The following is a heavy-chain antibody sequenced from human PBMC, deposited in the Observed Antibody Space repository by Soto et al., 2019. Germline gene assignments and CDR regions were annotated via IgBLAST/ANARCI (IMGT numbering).Heavy chain of an antibody. CDR3: AKDQGDDYGAFNWFDP. D-gene: IGHD4-17*01. J-gene: IGHJ5*02. CDR1: GFTFDDYA. Sequence: PGGSLRLSCAASGFTFDDYAMHWVRQAPGKGLEWVSGISWNSGSIGYADSVKGRFTISRDNAKNSLYLQMNSLRAEDTALYYCAKDQGDDYGAFNWFDPWGQGTLVTVSS. CDR2: ISWNSGSI. V-gene: IGHV3-9*01.